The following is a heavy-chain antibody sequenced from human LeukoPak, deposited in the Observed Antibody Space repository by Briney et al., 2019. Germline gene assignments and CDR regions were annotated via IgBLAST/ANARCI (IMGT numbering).Heavy chain of an antibody. CDR3: ARGGTGGYRFDY. CDR1: GYSISSGYY. J-gene: IGHJ4*02. D-gene: IGHD1-26*01. V-gene: IGHV4-38-2*02. Sequence: PSETLSLTCNVSGYSISSGYYWGWIRQRPGKGLEWIGRVHYSGSTYFNPSLKSRVTVALDTSKKQVSLRLASVTAADTAVYYCARGGTGGYRFDYWGPGSLATVSS. CDR2: VHYSGST.